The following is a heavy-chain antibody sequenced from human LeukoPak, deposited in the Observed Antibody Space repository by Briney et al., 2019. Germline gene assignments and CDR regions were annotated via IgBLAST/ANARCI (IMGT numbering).Heavy chain of an antibody. Sequence: PSETLSLTCTVSGGSISSGDYYWSWIRQPPGKGLEWIGYIYYSGSTYYNPSLKSRVTISVDTSKNQFSLKLSSVTAADTAVYYCARLSCSSTTCYFPNAFDIWGQGTMVTVSS. J-gene: IGHJ3*02. CDR1: GGSISSGDYY. CDR3: ARLSCSSTTCYFPNAFDI. V-gene: IGHV4-30-4*01. CDR2: IYYSGST. D-gene: IGHD2-2*01.